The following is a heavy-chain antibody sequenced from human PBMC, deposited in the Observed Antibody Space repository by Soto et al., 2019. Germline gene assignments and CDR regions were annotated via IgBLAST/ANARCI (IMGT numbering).Heavy chain of an antibody. CDR2: IKQDGSEK. CDR3: ASQGAYGWYDY. CDR1: GFTFSSYW. D-gene: IGHD6-19*01. J-gene: IGHJ4*02. Sequence: GESLKISCAASGFTFSSYWMSWVRQAPGKGLEWVANIKQDGSEKYYVDSVKGRFTISRDNAKNSLYLQMNSLRAEDTAVYYCASQGAYGWYDYWGQGTLVTVSS. V-gene: IGHV3-7*01.